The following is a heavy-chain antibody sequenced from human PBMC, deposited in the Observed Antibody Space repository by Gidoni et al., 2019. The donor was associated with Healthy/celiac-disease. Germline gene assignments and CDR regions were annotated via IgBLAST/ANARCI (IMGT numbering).Heavy chain of an antibody. CDR3: ARGVGTAAGTAFDI. J-gene: IGHJ3*02. D-gene: IGHD6-13*01. CDR2: INHSGST. CDR1: GGSFSGYY. V-gene: IGHV4-34*01. Sequence: QVQLQQWGAGLLKPSETLSLTCAVYGGSFSGYYWSWIRQPPGKGLEWIGEINHSGSTNYNPSLKSRVTISVDTSKNQFSLKLSSVTAADTAVYYCARGVGTAAGTAFDIWGQGTMVTVSS.